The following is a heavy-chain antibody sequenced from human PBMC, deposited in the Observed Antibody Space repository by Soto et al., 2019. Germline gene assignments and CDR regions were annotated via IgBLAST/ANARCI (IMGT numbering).Heavy chain of an antibody. CDR3: ARDVSGKLGHDS. V-gene: IGHV3-7*01. Sequence: GGSLRLSCAASGFTFSSFWMSWVRRAPGKGLEWVANIKQDGSDKNYVGSVKGRFTISRDNAKNSLYLQMNSLRVEDTAVYYCARDVSGKLGHDSWGQGTLVTVSS. J-gene: IGHJ4*02. CDR2: IKQDGSDK. D-gene: IGHD3-10*01. CDR1: GFTFSSFW.